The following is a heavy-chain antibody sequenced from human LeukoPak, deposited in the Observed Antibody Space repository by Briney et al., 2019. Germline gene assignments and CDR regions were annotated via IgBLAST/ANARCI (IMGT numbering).Heavy chain of an antibody. V-gene: IGHV4-34*01. Sequence: AETLSLTCAVYGGSFSGYYWSWIRQPPGKGLEWIGEINHSGSTNYNPSLKSRFTISVDTSKNQFSLKLSSVTAAATVVYYCARGLRYFDWLLPHFAYWGQGTLVTVSS. CDR2: INHSGST. D-gene: IGHD3-9*01. CDR3: ARGLRYFDWLLPHFAY. J-gene: IGHJ4*02. CDR1: GGSFSGYY.